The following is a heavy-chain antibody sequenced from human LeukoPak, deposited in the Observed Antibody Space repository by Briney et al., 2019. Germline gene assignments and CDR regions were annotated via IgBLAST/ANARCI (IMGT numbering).Heavy chain of an antibody. Sequence: PSETLSLTCAVYGGSFSGYYWSWIRQPPGKGLEWIGEINHSGSTNYNPSIKSRVTISVDTSKYQFSLKLSSVTAADTAVYYCARGGCSSTSCPYSDWFDPWGQGTLVTVSS. V-gene: IGHV4-34*01. D-gene: IGHD2-2*01. CDR1: GGSFSGYY. J-gene: IGHJ5*02. CDR2: INHSGST. CDR3: ARGGCSSTSCPYSDWFDP.